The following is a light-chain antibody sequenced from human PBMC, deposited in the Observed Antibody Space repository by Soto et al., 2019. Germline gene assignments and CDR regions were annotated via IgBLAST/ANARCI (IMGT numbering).Light chain of an antibody. CDR2: AVS. V-gene: IGKV1-39*01. J-gene: IGKJ2*01. CDR3: QQTYSELVYT. Sequence: DIQMTQSPSSLSASVGDRVTITCRSSQSIFNYLNWYQQKPGKAPEVLIYAVSSLQSGVPSRFAGSGSGTDFTLTITHLRPEDSATYYCQQTYSELVYTFGRGTKLEIK. CDR1: QSIFNY.